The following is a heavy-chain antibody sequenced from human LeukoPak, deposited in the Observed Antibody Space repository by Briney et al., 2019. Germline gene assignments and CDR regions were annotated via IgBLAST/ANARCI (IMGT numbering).Heavy chain of an antibody. CDR3: ARDISSSWYGLVDY. Sequence: PSETLSLTCTVSGGSISSYYWSWIRQPAGKGLEWIGRIYTSGSTNYNPSLKSRVTMSVDTSKNQFSLKLSSVAAADTGVYYCARDISSSWYGLVDYWGQGTLVTISS. D-gene: IGHD6-13*01. J-gene: IGHJ4*02. CDR2: IYTSGST. CDR1: GGSISSYY. V-gene: IGHV4-4*07.